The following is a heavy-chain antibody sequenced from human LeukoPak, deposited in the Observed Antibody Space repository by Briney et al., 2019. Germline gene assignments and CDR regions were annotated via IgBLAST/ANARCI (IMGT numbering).Heavy chain of an antibody. V-gene: IGHV4-59*01. J-gene: IGHJ4*02. Sequence: PSETLSLTCTVSGGSISSYYWSWIRQPPGKGLEWIGYIYYSGSTNYNPSLKSRVTISVDTSKNQFSLKLSSVTAADTAVYYCARGGYSRPLDYWGQGTLVTVSS. CDR1: GGSISSYY. CDR2: IYYSGST. D-gene: IGHD5-12*01. CDR3: ARGGYSRPLDY.